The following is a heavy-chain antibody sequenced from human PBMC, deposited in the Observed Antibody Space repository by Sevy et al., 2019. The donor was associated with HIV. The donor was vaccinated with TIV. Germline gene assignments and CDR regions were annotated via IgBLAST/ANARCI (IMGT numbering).Heavy chain of an antibody. CDR2: VSGSGRTT. V-gene: IGHV3-23*01. Sequence: GGSLRLSCAASGFAFNSYAMGWVRQAPGKGLEWVSIVSGSGRTTYYADSVKGRFTISRDNFKNTLYLQMNSLRAEDTDVYYCAKAMDIVVVVAATRTPSFDVWGQGTMVTVSS. J-gene: IGHJ3*01. D-gene: IGHD2-15*01. CDR3: AKAMDIVVVVAATRTPSFDV. CDR1: GFAFNSYA.